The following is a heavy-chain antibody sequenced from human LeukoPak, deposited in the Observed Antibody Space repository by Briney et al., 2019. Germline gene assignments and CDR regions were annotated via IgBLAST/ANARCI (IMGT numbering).Heavy chain of an antibody. CDR2: IYYSGST. CDR1: GGSISNYY. Sequence: SETLSLTCTISGGSISNYYWTWIRQPPGKGLEWIGYIYYSGSTNYNPSLKSRVTISVDTSKNQFSLKLRSVTAADTAGYYCARGYYDILTGKGYFDYWGQGTLVTVSS. CDR3: ARGYYDILTGKGYFDY. D-gene: IGHD3-9*01. J-gene: IGHJ4*02. V-gene: IGHV4-59*08.